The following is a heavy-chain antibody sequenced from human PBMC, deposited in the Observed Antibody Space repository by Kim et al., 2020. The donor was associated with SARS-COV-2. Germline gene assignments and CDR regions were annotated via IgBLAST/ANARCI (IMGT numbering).Heavy chain of an antibody. D-gene: IGHD3-9*01. CDR2: TYYRSKWYN. V-gene: IGHV6-1*01. CDR3: ARKLRYDILTGYPYWYVDL. CDR1: GDSVSSNSAA. J-gene: IGHJ2*01. Sequence: SQTLSLTCAISGDSVSSNSAACNWTRQSPSRGLEWLGRTYYRSKWYNDYALSVKSRITINPDTSKNQFSLQLNSVTPEDTAVYYCARKLRYDILTGYPYWYVDLWGRGSLVRISS.